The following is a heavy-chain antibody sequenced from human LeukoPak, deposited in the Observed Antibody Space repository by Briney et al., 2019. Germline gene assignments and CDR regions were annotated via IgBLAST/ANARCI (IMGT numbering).Heavy chain of an antibody. CDR3: ARIGRYYGSGSYRPTRSYYFDY. V-gene: IGHV4-31*11. CDR2: IYYSGST. D-gene: IGHD3-10*01. J-gene: IGHJ4*02. Sequence: SETLSLTCAVYGGSFSGYYWSWIRQHPGKGLEWIGYIYYSGSTYYNPSLKSRVTISVDTSKNQFSLKLSSVTAADTAVYYCARIGRYYGSGSYRPTRSYYFDYWGQGTLVTVSS. CDR1: GGSFSGYY.